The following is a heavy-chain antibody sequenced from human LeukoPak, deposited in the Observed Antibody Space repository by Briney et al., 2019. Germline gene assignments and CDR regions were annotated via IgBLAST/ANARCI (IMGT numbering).Heavy chain of an antibody. CDR1: GGSISSYY. V-gene: IGHV4-59*08. Sequence: TPSETLSLTCTVSGGSISSYYWSWIRQPPGKGLEWIGYIYYSGSTDYNPSLKSRVTISVDTSKNQFSLKLSSVTAADTAVYYCARGLGLTAVTEHYFDYWGQGTLVTVSS. J-gene: IGHJ4*02. CDR3: ARGLGLTAVTEHYFDY. D-gene: IGHD4-17*01. CDR2: IYYSGST.